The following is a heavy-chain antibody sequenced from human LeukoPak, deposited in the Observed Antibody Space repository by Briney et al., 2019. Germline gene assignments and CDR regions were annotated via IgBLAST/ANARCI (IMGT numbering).Heavy chain of an antibody. CDR1: GFTFSNCY. V-gene: IGHV3-7*01. CDR2: ISPDSTDN. CDR3: ATPSRGPTVTST. D-gene: IGHD4-17*01. J-gene: IGHJ4*02. Sequence: PGGSLRLSCAASGFTFSNCYMAWARQPPGKGLEWVASISPDSTDNVYVDSVKGRFTISRDNAKSSLYLHMSSLRAEDTAVYYCATPSRGPTVTSTWGQGTPVIVSS.